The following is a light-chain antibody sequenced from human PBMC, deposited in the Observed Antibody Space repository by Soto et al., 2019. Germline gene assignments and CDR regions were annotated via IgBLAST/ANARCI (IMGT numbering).Light chain of an antibody. CDR2: GAS. J-gene: IGKJ2*01. CDR1: QSISSW. CDR3: KHYNSYPYS. V-gene: IGKV1-5*01. Sequence: DIQMTQSHSTLSAAVGARVTITCRASQSISSWLAWYQQKPWKAPKLLLYGASSLASGVPSRFSGSGSGTEFTLTNSSLLADDLATYYCKHYNSYPYSLGQWTKLEIK.